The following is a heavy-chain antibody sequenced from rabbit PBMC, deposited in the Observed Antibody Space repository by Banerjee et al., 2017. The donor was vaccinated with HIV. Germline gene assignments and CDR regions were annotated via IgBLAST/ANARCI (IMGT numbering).Heavy chain of an antibody. CDR1: GFDFSSYG. CDR2: IDPVFGST. V-gene: IGHV1S47*01. CDR3: ARRDAGDATDGHARAFNL. J-gene: IGHJ4*01. D-gene: IGHD3-3*01. Sequence: QEQLVESGGGLVQPGGSLKLSCKASGFDFSSYGVSWVRQAPGKGLEWIGYIDPVFGSTSYASWVNGRFTISSHNAQNTLYLQLNSLTAADTATYFCARRDAGDATDGHARAFNLWGPGTLVTVS.